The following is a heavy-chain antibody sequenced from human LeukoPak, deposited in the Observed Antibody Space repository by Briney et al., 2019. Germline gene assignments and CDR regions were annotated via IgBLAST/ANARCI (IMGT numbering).Heavy chain of an antibody. CDR1: GGTFSSYA. Sequence: SVKVSCKASGGTFSSYAISWVRQAPGQGLEWMGRIIPILGIANYAQKFQGRVTITADKSTSTAYMELSSLRSEHTAVYYCARSADRGGSYPDYWGQGTLVTVSS. J-gene: IGHJ4*02. CDR2: IIPILGIA. D-gene: IGHD1-26*01. V-gene: IGHV1-69*04. CDR3: ARSADRGGSYPDY.